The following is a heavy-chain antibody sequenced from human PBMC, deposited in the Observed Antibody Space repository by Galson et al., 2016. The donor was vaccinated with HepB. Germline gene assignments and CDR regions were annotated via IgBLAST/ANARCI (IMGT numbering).Heavy chain of an antibody. CDR2: VHNSGYT. D-gene: IGHD6-19*01. J-gene: IGHJ4*03. CDR1: GDSISSYY. CDR3: AREYSSFDY. V-gene: IGHV4-59*01. Sequence: SETLSLTCTVSGDSISSYYWHWIRLPTGKGLEWIGYVHNSGYTTYNPSLNGRVTISMDTSKNQFSLKLSSVTAADTAVYHCAREYSSFDYVGHGILVTVSS.